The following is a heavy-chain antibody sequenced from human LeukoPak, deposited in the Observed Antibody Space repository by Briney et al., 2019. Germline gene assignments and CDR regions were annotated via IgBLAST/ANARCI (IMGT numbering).Heavy chain of an antibody. CDR1: GLNFRKYA. V-gene: IGHV3-23*01. J-gene: IGHJ5*02. CDR3: TKDSRALGFNYFDP. D-gene: IGHD7-27*01. Sequence: GGSLRLSCVVSGLNFRKYAMNWVRQAPGRGLERVSTISGNGDKTFYGDSVKGRFTISRDNSKNILFLQMNSLRAEDTAFYFCTKDSRALGFNYFDPWGQGTLVTVSS. CDR2: ISGNGDKT.